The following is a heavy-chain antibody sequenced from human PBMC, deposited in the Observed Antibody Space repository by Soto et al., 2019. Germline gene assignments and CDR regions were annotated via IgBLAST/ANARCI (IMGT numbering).Heavy chain of an antibody. CDR1: GFTFSNAW. D-gene: IGHD3-3*01. Sequence: EVQLVESGGGLVKPGGSLRLSCAASGFTFSNAWMSWVRQAPGKGLEWVGRIKSKTDGGTTDYAAPVKGRFTISRDDSKNTLYLQMNSLKTEDTAVYYCTTDLIRHNRITIFGVVINAGPMRPDDAFDIWGQGTMVTVSS. CDR2: IKSKTDGGTT. J-gene: IGHJ3*02. V-gene: IGHV3-15*01. CDR3: TTDLIRHNRITIFGVVINAGPMRPDDAFDI.